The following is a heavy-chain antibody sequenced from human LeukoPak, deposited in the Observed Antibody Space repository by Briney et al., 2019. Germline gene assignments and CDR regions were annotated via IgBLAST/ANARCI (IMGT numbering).Heavy chain of an antibody. J-gene: IGHJ4*02. CDR1: GGSFSRYA. V-gene: IGHV1-69*01. CDR2: IIPIFGTA. Sequence: ASVNVSCNASGGSFSRYAISWVRQAPGQGLEWMGGIIPIFGTANYAQKFKGRVTIIADGSTSTAYMELSSLRSEDTAVYYCARSPSYCSGGSCYSDHFDYWGQGTLVTVSS. CDR3: ARSPSYCSGGSCYSDHFDY. D-gene: IGHD2-15*01.